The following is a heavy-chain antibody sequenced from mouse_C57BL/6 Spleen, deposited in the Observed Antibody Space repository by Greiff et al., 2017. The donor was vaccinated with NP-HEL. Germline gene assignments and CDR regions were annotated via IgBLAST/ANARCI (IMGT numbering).Heavy chain of an antibody. J-gene: IGHJ3*01. D-gene: IGHD4-1*01. Sequence: DVKLQESGAELVRPGSSVKMSCKTSGYTFTSYGINWVKQRPGQGLEWLGYIYIGNGYTEYNEKFKGKATLTSDTSSSTAYMQLSSLTSEDSAVYYCARSPYNWDGAWFAYWGQGTLVTVSA. CDR1: GYTFTSYG. CDR3: ARSPYNWDGAWFAY. CDR2: IYIGNGYT. V-gene: IGHV1-58*01.